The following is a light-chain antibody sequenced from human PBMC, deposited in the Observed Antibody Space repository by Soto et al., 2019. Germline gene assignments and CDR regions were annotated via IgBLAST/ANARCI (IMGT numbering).Light chain of an antibody. J-gene: IGLJ1*01. CDR1: SSDVGGYTF. CDR3: CSYAGSYTLYV. V-gene: IGLV2-11*01. Sequence: QSVLTQPRSVSGSPGQSVTISCTGTSSDVGGYTFVSWYQQHPAKAPKLMIYDVNRRPSGVPDRFSGSKSGNTASLTISGLQAEDEADYYCCSYAGSYTLYVFGTGTKATVL. CDR2: DVN.